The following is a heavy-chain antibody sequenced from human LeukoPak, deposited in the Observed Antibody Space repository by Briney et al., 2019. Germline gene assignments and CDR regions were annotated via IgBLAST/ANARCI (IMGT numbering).Heavy chain of an antibody. J-gene: IGHJ4*02. CDR3: ARDQRGLDPRTNYFDY. Sequence: ASVKVSCKASGYTFTSYAMNWVRQAPGQGLEWMGWINTNTGNPTYAQGFTGRFVFSLDTSVSTAYLQISSLKAEDTAVYYCARDQRGLDPRTNYFDYWGQGTLVTVSS. CDR1: GYTFTSYA. V-gene: IGHV7-4-1*02. D-gene: IGHD1-1*01. CDR2: INTNTGNP.